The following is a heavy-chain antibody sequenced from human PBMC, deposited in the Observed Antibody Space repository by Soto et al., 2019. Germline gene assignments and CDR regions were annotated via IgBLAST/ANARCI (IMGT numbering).Heavy chain of an antibody. Sequence: SVKVSCKASGGTFSSYAISWVRKAPGQGLEWMGGIIPIFGTANYAQKFQGRVTITADESTSTAYMELSSLRSEDTAVYYCARGEVELSSPPGYYYGMDVWGQGTTVTVSS. D-gene: IGHD1-7*01. CDR1: GGTFSSYA. V-gene: IGHV1-69*13. CDR3: ARGEVELSSPPGYYYGMDV. J-gene: IGHJ6*02. CDR2: IIPIFGTA.